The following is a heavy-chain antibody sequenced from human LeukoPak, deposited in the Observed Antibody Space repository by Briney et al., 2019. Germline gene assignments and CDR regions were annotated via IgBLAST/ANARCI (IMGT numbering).Heavy chain of an antibody. Sequence: PGGSLRLSSAASGFTVSNNYMSWVRQAPGKGLEWVSVIYSGGSTYYADSVKGRFTISRDNSKNTLYLQMNSLRAEDTAVYYCARDSRQDYYDSSGYLWFAFDIWGQGTMVTVSS. D-gene: IGHD3-22*01. V-gene: IGHV3-53*01. CDR2: IYSGGST. CDR3: ARDSRQDYYDSSGYLWFAFDI. CDR1: GFTVSNNY. J-gene: IGHJ3*02.